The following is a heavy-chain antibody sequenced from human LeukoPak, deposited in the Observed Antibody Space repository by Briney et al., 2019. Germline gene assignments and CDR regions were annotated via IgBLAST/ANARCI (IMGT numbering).Heavy chain of an antibody. V-gene: IGHV1-46*01. CDR1: GYTFTSYY. CDR2: INPSGGST. CDR3: ARVLGCSSTSCYTGYFDY. Sequence: ASVKVSCKASGYTFTSYYMHWMRQAPGQGLEWMGIINPSGGSTSYAQKFQGRVTMTRDTSTSTVYMELSSLRSEDTAVYYCARVLGCSSTSCYTGYFDYWGQGTLVTVSS. D-gene: IGHD2-2*02. J-gene: IGHJ4*02.